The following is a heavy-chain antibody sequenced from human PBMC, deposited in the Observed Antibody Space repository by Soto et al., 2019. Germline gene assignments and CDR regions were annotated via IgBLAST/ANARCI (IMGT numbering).Heavy chain of an antibody. Sequence: SETLSLTCTVSGGSISSYYWSWIRQPPGKGLEWIGYIYYSGSTNYNPSLKSRVTISVDTSKNQFSLKLSSVTAADTAVYYCGRDRARLRRNYYYGMDVWGQGTTVTVSS. CDR2: IYYSGST. CDR3: GRDRARLRRNYYYGMDV. J-gene: IGHJ6*02. D-gene: IGHD6-6*01. V-gene: IGHV4-59*01. CDR1: GGSISSYY.